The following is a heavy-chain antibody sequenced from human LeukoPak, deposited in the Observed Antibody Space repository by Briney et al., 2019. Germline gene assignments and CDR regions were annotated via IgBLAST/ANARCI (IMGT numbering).Heavy chain of an antibody. CDR1: GHSFSSHW. J-gene: IGHJ4*02. V-gene: IGHV5-51*01. Sequence: GESLKISCKGSGHSFSSHWIGWVRQMPGKGLEWMGVIFPADSDIKYSPSFQGQVTISVDKSISTAYLQWSSLKASDTAMYYCARHPSVVTPYYFDSWGQGTLVTVSS. CDR2: IFPADSDI. CDR3: ARHPSVVTPYYFDS. D-gene: IGHD2-21*02.